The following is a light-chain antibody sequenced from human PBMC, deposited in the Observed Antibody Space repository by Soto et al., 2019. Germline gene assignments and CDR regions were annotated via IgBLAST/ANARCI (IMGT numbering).Light chain of an antibody. J-gene: IGKJ5*01. CDR1: QTVTENS. CDR3: QQYGSSTRT. Sequence: EIVMTQSPATPSVSPGERATLSCRASQTVTENSLAWYQQKVGRAPRALIYGASNRATGIPDRFSGGGAGTEFTLTITRLEHEDFAVYYCQQYGSSTRTFGQGTRLEIK. V-gene: IGKV3-20*01. CDR2: GAS.